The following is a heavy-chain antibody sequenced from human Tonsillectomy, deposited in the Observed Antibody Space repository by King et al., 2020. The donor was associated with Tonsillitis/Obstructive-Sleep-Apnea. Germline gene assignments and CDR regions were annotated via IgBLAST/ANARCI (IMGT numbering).Heavy chain of an antibody. Sequence: VQLVESGGGVVQPGRSLRLSCAASGFTFSRYGMHWVRQAPGKGLEGVAVIWFDGSNKYYADSVKGRFTGSRDNSRRTLYLQMNSLRAEDTAVYYCARAGGGGGDDNAFDIWGQGTMVTVSS. CDR1: GFTFSRYG. J-gene: IGHJ3*02. CDR2: IWFDGSNK. CDR3: ARAGGGGGDDNAFDI. D-gene: IGHD2-15*01. V-gene: IGHV3-33*01.